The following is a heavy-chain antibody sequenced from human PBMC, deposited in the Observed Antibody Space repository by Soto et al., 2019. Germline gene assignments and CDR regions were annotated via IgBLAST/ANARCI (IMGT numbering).Heavy chain of an antibody. CDR2: ISYDGSNK. CDR1: GFTFSSYA. D-gene: IGHD1-26*01. CDR3: ARSSEQSGSSFDY. J-gene: IGHJ4*02. V-gene: IGHV3-30-3*01. Sequence: GGSLRLSCAASGFTFSSYAMHWVRQAPGKGLEWVAVISYDGSNKYYADSVKGRFTISRDNSKNTLYLQMNSLRAEDTAVYYCARSSEQSGSSFDYWGQGTLVTVSS.